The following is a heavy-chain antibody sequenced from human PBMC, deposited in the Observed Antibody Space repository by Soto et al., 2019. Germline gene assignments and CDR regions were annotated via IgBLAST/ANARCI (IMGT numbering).Heavy chain of an antibody. V-gene: IGHV3-33*01. J-gene: IGHJ4*02. Sequence: GGSLRLSCAASGFTFSDYGMHWVRQAPGKGLEWVAVIWYDGSNKYYEDSVKGRFTISRDNSKNTLFLQMDSLGAEDTAVFYCVRGFYSGAQHYFDYWGQGTLVTVSS. D-gene: IGHD6-25*01. CDR1: GFTFSDYG. CDR3: VRGFYSGAQHYFDY. CDR2: IWYDGSNK.